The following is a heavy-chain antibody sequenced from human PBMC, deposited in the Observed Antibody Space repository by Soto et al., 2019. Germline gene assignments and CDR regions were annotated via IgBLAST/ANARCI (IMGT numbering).Heavy chain of an antibody. CDR3: SRLFHDLDLHSGYSRYYYDMAV. J-gene: IGHJ6*02. V-gene: IGHV4-39*01. Sequence: TLSLTCPVSGGSISSSSYFWGWIHKPPGKGMEWIGSIYYSGSTYYNPSLKSRVTISVDTSKNQFSLKLSSVTAADTAVYYCSRLFHDLDLHSGYSRYYYDMAVCG. CDR2: IYYSGST. CDR1: GGSISSSSYF. D-gene: IGHD3-22*01.